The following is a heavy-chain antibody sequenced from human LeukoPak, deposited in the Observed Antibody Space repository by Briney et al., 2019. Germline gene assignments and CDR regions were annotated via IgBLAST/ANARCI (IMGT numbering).Heavy chain of an antibody. V-gene: IGHV3-74*01. J-gene: IGHJ4*02. Sequence: PGGSLRLSCAASGFIFSIYWMHWVRQAPGKGLVWVSRINTDGSSTSYVDSVKGRFTISRDNAKNTMYLQMNGLRAEDTAVYYCARGFQFRGVWGQGTLVTVSS. D-gene: IGHD3-10*01. CDR1: GFIFSIYW. CDR2: INTDGSST. CDR3: ARGFQFRGV.